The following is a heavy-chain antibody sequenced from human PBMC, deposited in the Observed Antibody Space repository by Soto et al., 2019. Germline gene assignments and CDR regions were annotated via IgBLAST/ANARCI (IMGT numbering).Heavy chain of an antibody. D-gene: IGHD3-10*01. Sequence: QVQLQESGPGLVKPSETLSLTCTVSGGSISVYYWSWIRQPPGKGLEWIGYIYYSGSTNYNPSLKSRVTISVDTSKHQFYLKLSSVTAADTAVYYCARRYGLGSFDYWGQGTLVPVSS. J-gene: IGHJ4*02. CDR1: GGSISVYY. CDR2: IYYSGST. V-gene: IGHV4-59*08. CDR3: ARRYGLGSFDY.